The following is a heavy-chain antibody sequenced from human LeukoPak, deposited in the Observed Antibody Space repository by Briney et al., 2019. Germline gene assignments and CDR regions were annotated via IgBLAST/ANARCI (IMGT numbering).Heavy chain of an antibody. CDR2: VRYDGSDK. D-gene: IGHD4-17*01. V-gene: IGHV3-30*02. Sequence: PGGSLDFSCAASGLKLIGFGMHWVGKAPGKGLGGGEFVRYDGSDKYYTDSVEGRFTISRDNSKNTVYLQMKSLIAEDTAMYYCAKSHAHDYADFSDYWGQGTLVIVSS. CDR3: AKSHAHDYADFSDY. J-gene: IGHJ4*02. CDR1: GLKLIGFG.